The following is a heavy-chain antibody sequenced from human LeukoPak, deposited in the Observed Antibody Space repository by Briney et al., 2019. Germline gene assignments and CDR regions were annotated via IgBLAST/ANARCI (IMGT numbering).Heavy chain of an antibody. Sequence: GRSLRLSCAASGFTFDDYAMHWVRQAPGKGLEWVSGISWNSGSIGYADSVKGRFTISRDNAKNSLYLQMNSLRAEDMALYYCAKDKGAYYGSGSTFDYWGQGTLVTVSS. CDR2: ISWNSGSI. J-gene: IGHJ4*02. CDR3: AKDKGAYYGSGSTFDY. V-gene: IGHV3-9*03. D-gene: IGHD3-10*01. CDR1: GFTFDDYA.